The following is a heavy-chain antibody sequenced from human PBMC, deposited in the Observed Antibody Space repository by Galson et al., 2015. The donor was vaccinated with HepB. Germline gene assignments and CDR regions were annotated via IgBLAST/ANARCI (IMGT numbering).Heavy chain of an antibody. J-gene: IGHJ5*02. CDR2: IYSGGST. CDR3: ARAPRVAAAGSGGFDP. D-gene: IGHD6-13*01. CDR1: GFTVSSNY. V-gene: IGHV3-53*04. Sequence: SLRLSCAASGFTVSSNYMSWVRQAPGKGLEWVSVIYSGGSTYYADSVKGRFTISRHNSKNTLYLQMNSLRAEDTAVYYCARAPRVAAAGSGGFDPWGQGTLVTVSS.